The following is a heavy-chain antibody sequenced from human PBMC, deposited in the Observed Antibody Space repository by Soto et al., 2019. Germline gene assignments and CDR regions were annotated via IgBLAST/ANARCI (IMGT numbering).Heavy chain of an antibody. CDR2: ISSSSSTI. J-gene: IGHJ5*02. CDR3: ASEAPRDLNWFDP. Sequence: EVQLVESGGGLVQPGGSLRLSCAASGFTFSSYSMNWVRQAPGKGLEWVSYISSSSSTIYYADSVKGRFTISRDNAKNSLYLQMNSLRDEDTAVYYCASEAPRDLNWFDPWGQGTLVTVSS. CDR1: GFTFSSYS. V-gene: IGHV3-48*02.